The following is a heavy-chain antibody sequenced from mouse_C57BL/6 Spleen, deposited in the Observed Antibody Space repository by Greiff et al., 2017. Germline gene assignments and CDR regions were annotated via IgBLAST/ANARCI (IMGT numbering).Heavy chain of an antibody. D-gene: IGHD1-1*01. CDR2: IRNKANGYTT. J-gene: IGHJ4*01. CDR3: ASDYGSYYAMDY. V-gene: IGHV7-3*01. Sequence: EVQLVESGGGLVQPGGSLSLSCAASGFTFTDYYMSWVRQPPGKALEWLGFIRNKANGYTTEYSASVKGRFTISRDNSQSILYLQMNALRAEDSATYYCASDYGSYYAMDYWGQGTSVAVSS. CDR1: GFTFTDYY.